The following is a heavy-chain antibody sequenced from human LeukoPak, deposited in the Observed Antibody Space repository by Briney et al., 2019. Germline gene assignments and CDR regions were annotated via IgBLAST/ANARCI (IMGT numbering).Heavy chain of an antibody. CDR1: GGTFSSYA. D-gene: IGHD3-22*01. J-gene: IGHJ3*02. CDR2: MNPNSGNT. Sequence: ASVKVSCKASGGTFSSYAISWVRQATGQGLEWMGWMNPNSGNTGYAQKFQGRVTMTRNTSISTAYMDLSSLRSEDTAVYYCARGHHYDSSGDYYRAAFDIWGQGTKVTVSS. V-gene: IGHV1-8*02. CDR3: ARGHHYDSSGDYYRAAFDI.